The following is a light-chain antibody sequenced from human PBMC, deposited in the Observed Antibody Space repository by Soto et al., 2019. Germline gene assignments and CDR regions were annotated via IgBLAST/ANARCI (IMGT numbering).Light chain of an antibody. CDR3: QQRANWPIT. CDR1: QSVSSY. J-gene: IGKJ5*01. CDR2: DAS. Sequence: EIVLTQSPATLSLSPGERATLSCRASQSVSSYLIWYQQKAGQAPRLLISDASYRATGIPARFSGSGSGTDFTLTISSLEPEDFAVYYCQQRANWPITFGQGTRLEIK. V-gene: IGKV3-11*01.